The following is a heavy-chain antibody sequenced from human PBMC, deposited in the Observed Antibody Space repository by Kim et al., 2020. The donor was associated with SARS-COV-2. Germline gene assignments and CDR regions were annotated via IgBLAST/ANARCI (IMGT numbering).Heavy chain of an antibody. V-gene: IGHV1-69*01. Sequence: NYAQKFQGRVTITADESTSTAYMELSSLRSEDTAVYYCARGDAVVVHFDYWGQGTLVTVSS. D-gene: IGHD2-15*01. CDR3: ARGDAVVVHFDY. J-gene: IGHJ4*02.